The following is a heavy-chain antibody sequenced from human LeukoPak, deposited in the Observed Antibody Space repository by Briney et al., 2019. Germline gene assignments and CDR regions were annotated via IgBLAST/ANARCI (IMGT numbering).Heavy chain of an antibody. CDR3: ARGRKWLRSNDAFDI. Sequence: ASVKVSCKASGYTFTSYAFHWVRQAPGQRLEWMGWINAGNGSTKYSQKFQGRVTITRDTSASTAYMELSSLRSEDTAVYYCARGRKWLRSNDAFDIWGQGTMVTVSS. J-gene: IGHJ3*02. CDR2: INAGNGST. CDR1: GYTFTSYA. D-gene: IGHD5-12*01. V-gene: IGHV1-3*01.